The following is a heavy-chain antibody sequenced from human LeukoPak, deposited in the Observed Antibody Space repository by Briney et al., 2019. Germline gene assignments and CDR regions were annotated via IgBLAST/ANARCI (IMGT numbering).Heavy chain of an antibody. J-gene: IGHJ6*03. CDR2: IYYSGST. CDR3: ARGGYSYPPTTVYMDV. Sequence: SETLSLTCTVSGGSISSSSYYWGWIRQPPGKGLEWIGYIYYSGSTNYNPSLKSRVTISVDTSKNQFSLKLSSVTAADTAVYYCARGGYSYPPTTVYMDVWGKGTTVTVSS. D-gene: IGHD5-18*01. CDR1: GGSISSSSYY. V-gene: IGHV4-61*05.